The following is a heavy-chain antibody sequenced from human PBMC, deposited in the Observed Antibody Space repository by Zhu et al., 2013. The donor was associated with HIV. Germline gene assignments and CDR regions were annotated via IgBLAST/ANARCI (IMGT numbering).Heavy chain of an antibody. CDR1: GYNFMNYD. Sequence: QVQLVQSGAEVKRPGASVKVSCKASGYNFMNYDINWVRQATGQGLEWMGWMNPKSGNTGYAEKFKGRVTMTRNNSISTAYMELRSLRSEDTAIYYCARVLRDSSWHNWFDPVGQGTCSPSRQ. CDR2: MNPKSGNT. D-gene: IGHD2-21*02. J-gene: IGHJ5*02. CDR3: ARVLRDSSWHNWFDP. V-gene: IGHV1-8*01.